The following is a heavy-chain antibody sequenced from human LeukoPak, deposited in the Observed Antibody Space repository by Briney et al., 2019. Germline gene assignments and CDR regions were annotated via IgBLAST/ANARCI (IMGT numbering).Heavy chain of an antibody. CDR3: ARAQLNLLVDFGMDV. Sequence: SETLSLTCTVSGDSVSSYYWSWIRQPPGKGLEWIGYISYSGSTNYNPSLKSRVTISVDTSKNQFSLKLSSVTAEDTAVYYCARAQLNLLVDFGMDVWGQGTTVTVSS. V-gene: IGHV4-59*02. D-gene: IGHD1-1*01. CDR2: ISYSGST. J-gene: IGHJ6*02. CDR1: GDSVSSYY.